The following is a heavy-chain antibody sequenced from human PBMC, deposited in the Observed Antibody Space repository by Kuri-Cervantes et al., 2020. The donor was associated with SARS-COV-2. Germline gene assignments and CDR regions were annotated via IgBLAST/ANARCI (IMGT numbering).Heavy chain of an antibody. CDR1: GFTFDDYA. D-gene: IGHD7-27*01. CDR2: ISWNSGSI. V-gene: IGHV3-9*01. J-gene: IGHJ4*02. CDR3: ARGLGMFDY. Sequence: SLKISCAASGFTFDDYAMHWVRQAPGKGLEWVSGISWNSGSIGYADSVKGRFTISRDNAKNSLYLQMNSLRAGDTAVYYCARGLGMFDYWGQGTLVTVSS.